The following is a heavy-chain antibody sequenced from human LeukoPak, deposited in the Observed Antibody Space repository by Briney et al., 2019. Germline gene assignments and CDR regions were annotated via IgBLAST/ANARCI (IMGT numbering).Heavy chain of an antibody. V-gene: IGHV1-2*06. Sequence: ASVKVSRKASGYTFTGYHMHWVRQAPGQGLEWMGRINPNSGDTNYAQKFQGRVTMTRDTSISTAYMELSRLRSDDTAVFYCARDYCSSTSCLFDYWGQGTLVTVSS. CDR1: GYTFTGYH. CDR2: INPNSGDT. D-gene: IGHD2-2*01. CDR3: ARDYCSSTSCLFDY. J-gene: IGHJ4*02.